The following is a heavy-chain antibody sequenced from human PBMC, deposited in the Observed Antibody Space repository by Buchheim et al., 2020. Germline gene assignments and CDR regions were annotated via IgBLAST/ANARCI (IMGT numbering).Heavy chain of an antibody. D-gene: IGHD3-3*01. Sequence: QVQLVQSGAEVKKPGASVKVSCKASGYTFTSYYMHWVRQAPGQGLEWMGIINPSGGSTSYAQKFQGRVTMTRDKSTNTVYMELSSLRSEDTAVYYCARDYYDFWSGYYIGYYFDYWGQGTL. CDR1: GYTFTSYY. V-gene: IGHV1-46*01. CDR3: ARDYYDFWSGYYIGYYFDY. CDR2: INPSGGST. J-gene: IGHJ4*02.